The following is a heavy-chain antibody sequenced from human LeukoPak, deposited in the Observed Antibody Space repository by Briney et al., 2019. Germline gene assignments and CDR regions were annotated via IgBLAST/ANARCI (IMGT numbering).Heavy chain of an antibody. CDR3: AKGHISGYYSSTSCYGVVDYFDY. D-gene: IGHD2-2*01. V-gene: IGHV3-23*01. CDR1: GFTFSSYA. Sequence: GGSLRLSCAASGFTFSSYAMSWVRQAPGKGLEWVSAISGSGGSTYYADSVKGRFTISRDNSKNTLYLQMNSLRAEDTAVYYCAKGHISGYYSSTSCYGVVDYFDYWGQGTLVTVSS. CDR2: ISGSGGST. J-gene: IGHJ4*02.